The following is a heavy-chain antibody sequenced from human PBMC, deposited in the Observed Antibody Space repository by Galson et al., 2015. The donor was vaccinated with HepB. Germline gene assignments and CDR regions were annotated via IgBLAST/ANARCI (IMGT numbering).Heavy chain of an antibody. CDR2: IWYDGSNK. CDR3: ARFPIIAAAGTFYYYYMDV. V-gene: IGHV3-33*01. CDR1: GFTFSSYG. Sequence: SLRLSCAASGFTFSSYGMHWVRQAPGKGLEWVAVIWYDGSNKYYADSVKGRFTISRDNSKNTLYLQMNSLRAEDTAVYYCARFPIIAAAGTFYYYYMDVWGKGTTVTVSS. J-gene: IGHJ6*03. D-gene: IGHD6-13*01.